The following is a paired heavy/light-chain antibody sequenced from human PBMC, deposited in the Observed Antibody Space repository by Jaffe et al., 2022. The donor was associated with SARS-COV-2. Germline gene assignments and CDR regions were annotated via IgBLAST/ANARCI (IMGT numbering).Heavy chain of an antibody. J-gene: IGHJ4*02. CDR2: LSYDGDHK. V-gene: IGHV3-30*04. Sequence: QVQLVESGGGVVPPGRSLRLSCAASGFAFSGSAMHWVRQAPGKGLEWVALSYDGDHKYYADSLKGRFTISRDNSKNTLFLQMNSLRPEDTAVYYCARDRILHSGTYGWGLNWGQGTLVTVSS. CDR1: GFAFSGSA. CDR3: ARDRILHSGTYGWGLN. D-gene: IGHD1-26*01.
Light chain of an antibody. CDR2: DAS. J-gene: IGKJ4*01. Sequence: DIQMTQSPSSLSASVGDRVTITCQASQDIKNYLNWYQQKPGKAPNLLIYDASNVETGVPSRFRGSGSGTDFTFTITSLQPEDIATYYCQQSENLPLTFGGGTKVQIK. CDR1: QDIKNY. V-gene: IGKV1-33*01. CDR3: QQSENLPLT.